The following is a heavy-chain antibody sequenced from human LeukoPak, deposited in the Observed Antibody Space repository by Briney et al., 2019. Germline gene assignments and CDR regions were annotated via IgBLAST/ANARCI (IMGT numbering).Heavy chain of an antibody. J-gene: IGHJ5*02. Sequence: GASVKVSCKASGYTFSGYYMHWVRQAPGQGLEWMGWINPNSGGTNYAQKFQGRVTMTRDTSISTAYMELSRLRSDDTAVYYCARDRRIAARREVNWFDPWGQGTLVTVSS. CDR2: INPNSGGT. V-gene: IGHV1-2*02. D-gene: IGHD6-6*01. CDR3: ARDRRIAARREVNWFDP. CDR1: GYTFSGYY.